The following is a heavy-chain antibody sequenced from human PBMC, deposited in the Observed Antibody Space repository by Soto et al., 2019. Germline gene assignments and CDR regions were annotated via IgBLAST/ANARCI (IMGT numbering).Heavy chain of an antibody. CDR2: ITSDGNHK. Sequence: QVKLVESGGGVVQPGRSLRLSCAASGFNVSAYTMHWVRQAPGKGLEWVAVITSDGNHKYYTDSVKGRFTISRDTATNTLYLQMKSRRAEDTAVYYCARWEQPLFDYWGRGTLVTVSS. CDR3: ARWEQPLFDY. V-gene: IGHV3-30-3*01. J-gene: IGHJ4*02. CDR1: GFNVSAYT. D-gene: IGHD1-26*01.